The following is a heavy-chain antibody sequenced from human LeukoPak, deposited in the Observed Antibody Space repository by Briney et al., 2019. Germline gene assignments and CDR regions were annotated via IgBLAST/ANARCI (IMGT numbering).Heavy chain of an antibody. J-gene: IGHJ6*02. CDR1: GFTFSSYS. Sequence: SGGSLRLSCAASGFTFSSYSMSWVRQAPGKGLEWVSSISSSSSYIYYADSVKGRFTISRDNAKNSLYLQMNSLRAEDTAVYYCARDLYYYYGMDVWGQGTTVTVSS. CDR2: ISSSSSYI. V-gene: IGHV3-21*01. CDR3: ARDLYYYYGMDV.